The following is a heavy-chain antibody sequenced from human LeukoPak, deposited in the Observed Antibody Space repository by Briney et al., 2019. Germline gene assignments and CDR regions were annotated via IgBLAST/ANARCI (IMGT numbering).Heavy chain of an antibody. J-gene: IGHJ4*02. V-gene: IGHV3-9*01. CDR1: GFTFDDYA. CDR3: AKDIASYYYGSGRFDY. Sequence: PGGSLRLSCAASGFTFDDYAMHWVRQAPGKGLEWVSGISWNSGSIGYADSVKGRFTISRDNAKNSLYLQMNSLRAEDTALYYCAKDIASYYYGSGRFDYWGQGTLVTVSS. D-gene: IGHD3-10*01. CDR2: ISWNSGSI.